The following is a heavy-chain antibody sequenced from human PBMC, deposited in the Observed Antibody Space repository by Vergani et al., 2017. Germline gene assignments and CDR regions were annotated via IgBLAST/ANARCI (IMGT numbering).Heavy chain of an antibody. CDR2: IRYDGSNK. CDR1: GFPFSSYG. CDR3: AITDIVATIFDY. Sequence: QVQLVESGGGVVQPGGSLRLSCAASGFPFSSYGMHWVRQAPGKGLEWVAFIRYDGSNKYYADSVKGRFTISRDNSKNTLYLQMNSLRAEDTAVYYCAITDIVATIFDYWGQGTLVTVSP. D-gene: IGHD5-12*01. J-gene: IGHJ4*02. V-gene: IGHV3-30*02.